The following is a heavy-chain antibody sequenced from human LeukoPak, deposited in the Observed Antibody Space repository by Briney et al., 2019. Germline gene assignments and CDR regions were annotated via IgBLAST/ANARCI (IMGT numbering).Heavy chain of an antibody. J-gene: IGHJ5*02. CDR1: GYSISSGYY. V-gene: IGHV4-38-2*02. CDR2: IYHSGST. Sequence: SETLSLTCAVSGYSISSGYYGGWIRQPPGKGLEWIGSIYHSGSTYYNPSLKSRVTISVDTSKNQFSLKLSSVTAADTAVYYCARDAGVPAAISCWFDPWGQGTLVTVSS. CDR3: ARDAGVPAAISCWFDP. D-gene: IGHD2-2*01.